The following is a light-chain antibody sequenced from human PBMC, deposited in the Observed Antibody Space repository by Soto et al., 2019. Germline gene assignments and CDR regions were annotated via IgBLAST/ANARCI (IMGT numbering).Light chain of an antibody. CDR1: QSVNSNY. CDR3: QESPRT. J-gene: IGKJ1*01. CDR2: GAS. V-gene: IGKV3-20*01. Sequence: ELVLPQSPGTLSLSPGESSTLSCRASQSVNSNYLAWYQQKRGQAPRLLIYGASSRATGIPDRFSGSGSGTEFTLTISRLEPEDFAVYYCQESPRTFGQGTKVDIK.